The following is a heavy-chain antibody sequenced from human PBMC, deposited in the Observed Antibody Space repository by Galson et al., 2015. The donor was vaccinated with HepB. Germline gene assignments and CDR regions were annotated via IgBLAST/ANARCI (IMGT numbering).Heavy chain of an antibody. D-gene: IGHD6-13*01. J-gene: IGHJ6*02. CDR3: ARDFTRSYSSSWFDYYGMDV. Sequence: SVKVSCKASGGTFSSYAISWVRQAPGQGLEWMGGIIPIFGTANYAQKFQGRVTITADESTSTAYMELSSLRSEDTAVYYCARDFTRSYSSSWFDYYGMDVWGQGTTVTVSS. CDR2: IIPIFGTA. V-gene: IGHV1-69*13. CDR1: GGTFSSYA.